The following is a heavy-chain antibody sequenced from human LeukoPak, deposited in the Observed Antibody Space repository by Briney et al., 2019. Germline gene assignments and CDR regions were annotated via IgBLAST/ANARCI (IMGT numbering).Heavy chain of an antibody. CDR2: ISTYNGNT. CDR1: GYTFTSFS. V-gene: IGHV1-18*01. CDR3: ARNPTVNGYDY. Sequence: GASVKVSCKASGYTFTSFSISWVRQAPGQGLEWMGWISTYNGNTHYAQKFQGRVTVTTDTSTSTAYMELRSLRSDDTAVYYCARNPTVNGYDYWGQGTLATVSS. J-gene: IGHJ4*02. D-gene: IGHD6-25*01.